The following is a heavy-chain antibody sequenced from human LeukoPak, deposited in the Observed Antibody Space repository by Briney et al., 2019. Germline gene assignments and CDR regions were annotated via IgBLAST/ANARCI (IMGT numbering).Heavy chain of an antibody. CDR1: GGSISSGGYS. Sequence: PSETLSLTCAVSGGSISSGGYSWSWIRQPPGKGLEWIGYIYYSGSTYYNPSLKSRVTISVDTSKNQFSLKLSSVTAADTAVYYCARGWFGELYYWGQGTLVTVSS. CDR2: IYYSGST. D-gene: IGHD3-10*01. V-gene: IGHV4-30-2*05. J-gene: IGHJ4*02. CDR3: ARGWFGELYY.